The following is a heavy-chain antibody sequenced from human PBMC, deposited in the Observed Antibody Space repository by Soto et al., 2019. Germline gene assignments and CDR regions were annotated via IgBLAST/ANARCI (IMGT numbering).Heavy chain of an antibody. D-gene: IGHD3-16*01. CDR2: IYYSGST. CDR3: ARRYGGNFDY. Sequence: TSETLSLTCTVSGGSISSSSYYWGWISQPPGKGLEWIGSIYYSGSTYYNPSLKSRVTISVDTSKNQFSLKLSSVTAADTAVYYCARRYGGNFDYWGQGTLVTVSS. CDR1: GGSISSSSYY. J-gene: IGHJ4*02. V-gene: IGHV4-39*07.